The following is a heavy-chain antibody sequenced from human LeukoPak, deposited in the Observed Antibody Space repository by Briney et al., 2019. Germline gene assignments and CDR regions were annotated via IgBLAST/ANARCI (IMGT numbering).Heavy chain of an antibody. CDR1: GGSISTSSYY. Sequence: SETLSLTCTVSGGSISTSSYYWGWVRQPPGKGLEWIGNIFYSGSTYYSPSLKSRVTISLDTSRNQFSLKLNSVTAADTAVYYCARELLEDYWGQGTLVTVSS. V-gene: IGHV4-39*07. D-gene: IGHD1-26*01. J-gene: IGHJ4*02. CDR3: ARELLEDY. CDR2: IFYSGST.